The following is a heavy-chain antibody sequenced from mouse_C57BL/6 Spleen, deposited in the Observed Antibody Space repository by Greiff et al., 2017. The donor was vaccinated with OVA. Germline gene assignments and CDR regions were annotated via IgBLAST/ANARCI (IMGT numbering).Heavy chain of an antibody. CDR3: ASGYYGITSYFDY. CDR1: GYTFTSYW. V-gene: IGHV1-69*01. CDR2: IDPSDSYT. J-gene: IGHJ2*01. D-gene: IGHD1-1*01. Sequence: QVQLQQPGAELVMPGASVKLSCKASGYTFTSYWMHWVKQRPGQGLEWIGEIDPSDSYTNYNQKFKGKSTLTVDKSYSTAYMQLSSLTSEVSSVYSCASGYYGITSYFDYWGPGTPLTVSS.